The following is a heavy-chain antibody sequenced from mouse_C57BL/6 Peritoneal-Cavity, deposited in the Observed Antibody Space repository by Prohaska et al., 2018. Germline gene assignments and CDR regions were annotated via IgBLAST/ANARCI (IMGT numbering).Heavy chain of an antibody. J-gene: IGHJ2*01. CDR1: GYTFTSYW. Sequence: KASGYTFTSYWMHWVKQRPGQGLEWIGEIDPSDSYTNDNQKFNGKATLTVDKSSSTAYMQLSSLTSEDSAVYYCARWYYGSSFDYWGQGTTLTVSS. CDR2: IDPSDSYT. D-gene: IGHD1-1*01. V-gene: IGHV1-69*02. CDR3: ARWYYGSSFDY.